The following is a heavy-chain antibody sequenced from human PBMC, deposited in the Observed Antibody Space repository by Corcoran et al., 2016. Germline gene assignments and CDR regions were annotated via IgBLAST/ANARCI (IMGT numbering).Heavy chain of an antibody. V-gene: IGHV1-18*01. CDR1: GYTFTSYG. J-gene: IGHJ6*02. D-gene: IGHD6-13*01. Sequence: QVQLVQSGAEVKKPGASVKVSCKASGYTFTSYGISWVRQAPGQGLEWMGWISAYNGNTNYAQKLQGRVTMTTDTSTSTAYMELRSLRSDDTAVYYWARAPIAAAGPGHYYYGMDVWGQGTTVTVSS. CDR3: ARAPIAAAGPGHYYYGMDV. CDR2: ISAYNGNT.